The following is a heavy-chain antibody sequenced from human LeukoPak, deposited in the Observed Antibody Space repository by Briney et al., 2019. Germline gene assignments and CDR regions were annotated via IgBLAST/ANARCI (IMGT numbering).Heavy chain of an antibody. J-gene: IGHJ5*02. CDR1: GGSISSSNW. D-gene: IGHD6-13*01. Sequence: PSETLSLTCAVSGGSISSSNWWSWVRQPPGKGLEWIGEIYHSGSTNYNPSLKSRVTISVDTSKNQFSLKLSSVTAADTAVYYCARGIAAAGTHNWFDPWGQGTLVTVSS. CDR2: IYHSGST. V-gene: IGHV4-4*02. CDR3: ARGIAAAGTHNWFDP.